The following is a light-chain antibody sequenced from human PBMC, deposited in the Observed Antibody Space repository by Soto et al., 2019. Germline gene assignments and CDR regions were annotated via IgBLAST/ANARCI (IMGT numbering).Light chain of an antibody. CDR2: GAS. CDR3: LQYNNWPPWT. V-gene: IGKV3-15*01. J-gene: IGKJ2*02. CDR1: QSVSSN. Sequence: ETVMTQSPATLSVSPGERATLSYRASQSVSSNLAWYQQKPGQALRLLVYGASTRAAGIPVRFSGSGSGTEFTLTISSLQSEDFAVYYCLQYNNWPPWTFGQGTKLELK.